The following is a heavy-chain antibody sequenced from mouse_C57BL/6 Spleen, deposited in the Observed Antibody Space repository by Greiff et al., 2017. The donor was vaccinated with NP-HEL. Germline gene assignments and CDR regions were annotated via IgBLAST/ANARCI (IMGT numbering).Heavy chain of an antibody. V-gene: IGHV1-22*01. J-gene: IGHJ2*01. CDR1: GYTFTDYN. D-gene: IGHD2-5*01. Sequence: EVQLQQSGPELVKPGASVKMSCKASGYTFTDYNMHWVKQSHGKSLEWIGYINPNNGGTSYNQKFKGKATLTVNKSSSTAYMELRSLTSEDSAVYYCTIYSNYSDYGGKGTTLTVSS. CDR3: TIYSNYSDY. CDR2: INPNNGGT.